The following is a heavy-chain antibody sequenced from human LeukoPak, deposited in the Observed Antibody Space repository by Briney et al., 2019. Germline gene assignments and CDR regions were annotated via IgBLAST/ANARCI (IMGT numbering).Heavy chain of an antibody. V-gene: IGHV1-18*01. J-gene: IGHJ4*02. CDR1: GYTFTSYG. CDR3: ARVSGVYYYDSSGYDY. Sequence: ASVKVSCKASGYTFTSYGISWVRQAPGQGLEWMGWISAYNGNTNYAQKLQGRVTMTTDTSTSTAYMELRSLRSDDTAVYCCARVSGVYYYDSSGYDYWGQGTLVTVSS. CDR2: ISAYNGNT. D-gene: IGHD3-22*01.